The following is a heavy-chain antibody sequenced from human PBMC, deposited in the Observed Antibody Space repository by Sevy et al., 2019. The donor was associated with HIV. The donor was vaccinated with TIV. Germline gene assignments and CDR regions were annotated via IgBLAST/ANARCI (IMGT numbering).Heavy chain of an antibody. V-gene: IGHV3-33*01. CDR3: ARDKDYSNYLPDY. D-gene: IGHD4-4*01. CDR2: IWYDGSNK. Sequence: GGSLRLSCAASGFTFSSHGMHWVRQAPGKGLEWVAVIWYDGSNKYYAASVKGRFTISRDNSKSTLFLQINSLRAEDTAVYFCARDKDYSNYLPDYWGQGTLVTVSS. CDR1: GFTFSSHG. J-gene: IGHJ4*02.